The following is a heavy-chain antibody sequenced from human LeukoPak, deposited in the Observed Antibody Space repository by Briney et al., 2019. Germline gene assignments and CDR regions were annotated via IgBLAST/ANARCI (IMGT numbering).Heavy chain of an antibody. CDR3: ARGPAGYN. J-gene: IGHJ4*02. CDR2: IYSGGST. V-gene: IGHV3-53*01. Sequence: GGSLRLSCAASGFTVSSNHMSWVRQAPGKGLEWVSVIYSGGSTNYEDSVKGRFTISRDNLKNTLYLQMNGLRAEDTAVYYCARGPAGYNWGQGTLVTFFS. D-gene: IGHD1-1*01. CDR1: GFTVSSNH.